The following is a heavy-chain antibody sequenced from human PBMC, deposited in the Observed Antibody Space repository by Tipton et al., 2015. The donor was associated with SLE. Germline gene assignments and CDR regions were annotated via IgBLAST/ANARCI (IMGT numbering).Heavy chain of an antibody. V-gene: IGHV4-59*01. CDR2: IYYSGST. CDR1: GGSISSYY. D-gene: IGHD2-21*02. CDR3: ARGGGDNYYYMDV. J-gene: IGHJ6*03. Sequence: LRLSCTVSGGSISSYYWSWIRQPPGKGLEWIGYIYYSGSTNYNPSLKSRVTISVDTSKNQFSLKLSSVTAADTAVYYCARGGGDNYYYMDVWGKGTTVTVSS.